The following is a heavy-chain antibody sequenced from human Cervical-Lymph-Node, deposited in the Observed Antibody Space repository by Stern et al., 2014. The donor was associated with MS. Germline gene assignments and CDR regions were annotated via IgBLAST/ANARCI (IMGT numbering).Heavy chain of an antibody. Sequence: QVQLVQSGAEVKKPGASVKVSCKASGYTFTSYDINWVRQASGQGLEWVGWTNLKSGNTGYAQKFQGRVTMTRDTSINTAYMELSSLRSEDTAVYYCARVVGAIDYWGQGTLVTVSS. CDR2: TNLKSGNT. CDR1: GYTFTSYD. J-gene: IGHJ4*02. V-gene: IGHV1-8*01. D-gene: IGHD1-26*01. CDR3: ARVVGAIDY.